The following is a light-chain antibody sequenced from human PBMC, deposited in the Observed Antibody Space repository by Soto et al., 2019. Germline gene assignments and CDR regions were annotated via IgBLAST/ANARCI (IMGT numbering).Light chain of an antibody. J-gene: IGKJ5*01. CDR1: QGISSY. CDR2: AAS. Sequence: LLTQSPSSLSASVGDRVTITCRASQGISSYLAWYQQEPGKAPKLLIYAASTLQTGVPSRFSGSGSGPDFTLTISSLQPDDFATYFCQQLGNYPLTFGQGTRLEIK. CDR3: QQLGNYPLT. V-gene: IGKV1-9*01.